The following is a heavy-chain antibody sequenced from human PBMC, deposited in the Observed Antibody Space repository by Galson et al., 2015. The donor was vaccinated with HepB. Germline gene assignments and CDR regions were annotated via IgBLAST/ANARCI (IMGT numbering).Heavy chain of an antibody. CDR2: TSYDGSNK. Sequence: SLRLSCAASGFTFRGYPMHWVRQAPGQGLEWVAVTSYDGSNKYYADSVKGRFTISRDNSKNTLYLHMVSLRAEDTAVYYCARDPYSSGWYGVGNFDYWGQGTLVTVSS. D-gene: IGHD6-19*01. CDR3: ARDPYSSGWYGVGNFDY. CDR1: GFTFRGYP. V-gene: IGHV3-30*04. J-gene: IGHJ4*02.